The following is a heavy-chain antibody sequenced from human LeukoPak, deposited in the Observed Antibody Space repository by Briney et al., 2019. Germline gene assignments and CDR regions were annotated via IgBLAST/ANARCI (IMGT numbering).Heavy chain of an antibody. J-gene: IGHJ4*02. V-gene: IGHV3-66*01. Sequence: GGSLRLSCAASGFTVSNIYMSWVRQAPGKGLEWVSVIYSGGSTDYADSVKGRFTISRDNSKNTLYLQMNSLRAEDTAVYYCAREGYCGGDCFLYWGQGTLVTVSS. D-gene: IGHD2-21*02. CDR1: GFTVSNIY. CDR2: IYSGGST. CDR3: AREGYCGGDCFLY.